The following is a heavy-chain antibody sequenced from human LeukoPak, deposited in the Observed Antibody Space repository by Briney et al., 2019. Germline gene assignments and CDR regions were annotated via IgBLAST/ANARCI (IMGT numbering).Heavy chain of an antibody. D-gene: IGHD3-10*01. CDR1: GFTFSRYS. Sequence: AGGSLRLSCAASGFTFSRYSMNWVRQAPGKGLEWVAVILEDGSIQHYADSVKGRFTISRDNSRNTVFLQMNSLRGEDTAIYYCARVQGGGFRTADFWGQGTVVTVSS. V-gene: IGHV3-30*03. J-gene: IGHJ4*02. CDR2: ILEDGSIQ. CDR3: ARVQGGGFRTADF.